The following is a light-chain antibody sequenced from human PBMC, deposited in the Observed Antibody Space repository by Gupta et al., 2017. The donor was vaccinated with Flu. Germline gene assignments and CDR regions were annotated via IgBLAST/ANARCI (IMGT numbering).Light chain of an antibody. CDR3: QQLKNHPPFT. CDR2: TAS. J-gene: IGKJ3*01. Sequence: SFLYASIGDRGTSTCRASQGVSSYFVWYHQKPEKAPKLLIYTASTWQRGVPSRFSGSGCGKELPLTSTSRQPEDFASYYFQQLKNHPPFTFGHGTKVDI. CDR1: QGVSSY. V-gene: IGKV1-9*01.